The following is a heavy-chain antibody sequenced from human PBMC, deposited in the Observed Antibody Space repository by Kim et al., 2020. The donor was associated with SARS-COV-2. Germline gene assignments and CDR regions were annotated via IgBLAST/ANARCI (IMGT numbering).Heavy chain of an antibody. CDR3: ATDGTVPRGAFDI. D-gene: IGHD4-17*01. CDR2: IYYSGST. J-gene: IGHJ3*02. CDR1: GGSISSSSYY. Sequence: SETLSLTCTVSGGSISSSSYYWGWIRQPPGKGLEWIGSIYYSGSTYYNPSLKSRVTISVDTSKNQFSLKLSSVTAADTAVYYCATDGTVPRGAFDIWGQGTMVTVSS. V-gene: IGHV4-39*02.